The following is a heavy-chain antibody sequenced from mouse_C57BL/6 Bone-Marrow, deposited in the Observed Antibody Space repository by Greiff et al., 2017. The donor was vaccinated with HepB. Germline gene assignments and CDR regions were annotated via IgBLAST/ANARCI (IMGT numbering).Heavy chain of an antibody. D-gene: IGHD2-3*01. CDR2: IHPNSGST. Sequence: QVQLQQPGAELVKPGASVKLSCKASGYTFTSYWMHWVKQRPGQGLEWIGMIHPNSGSTNYNEKFKSKATLTVDKSSSTAYMQLSSLTSEDSAVYYCARYDGYYSAWFAYWGQGTLVTVSA. J-gene: IGHJ3*01. CDR1: GYTFTSYW. CDR3: ARYDGYYSAWFAY. V-gene: IGHV1-64*01.